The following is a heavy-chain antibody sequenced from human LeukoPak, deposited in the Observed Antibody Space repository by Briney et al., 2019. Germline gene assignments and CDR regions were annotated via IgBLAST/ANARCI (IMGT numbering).Heavy chain of an antibody. V-gene: IGHV4-31*11. CDR1: GGSFSGYY. CDR2: IYYSGST. CDR3: ARGDDSSGYYLPDY. D-gene: IGHD3-22*01. J-gene: IGHJ4*02. Sequence: SETLSLTCAVYGGSFSGYYWSWIRQHPGKGLEWIGYIYYSGSTYYNPSLKSRVTISVDTPKNQFSLKLSSVTAADTAVYYCARGDDSSGYYLPDYWGQGTLVTVSS.